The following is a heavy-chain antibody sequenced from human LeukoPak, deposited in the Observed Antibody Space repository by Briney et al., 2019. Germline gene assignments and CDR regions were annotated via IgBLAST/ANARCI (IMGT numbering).Heavy chain of an antibody. CDR3: ARRARITGTANWFDP. Sequence: SETLSLTCAVYGGSFSGYYWSWIRQPPGKGLEWIGYIYYSGSTNYNPSLKSRVTISVDTSKNQFSLKLSSVTAADTAVYYCARRARITGTANWFDPWGQGTLVTVSS. J-gene: IGHJ5*02. D-gene: IGHD1-7*01. V-gene: IGHV4-59*08. CDR1: GGSFSGYY. CDR2: IYYSGST.